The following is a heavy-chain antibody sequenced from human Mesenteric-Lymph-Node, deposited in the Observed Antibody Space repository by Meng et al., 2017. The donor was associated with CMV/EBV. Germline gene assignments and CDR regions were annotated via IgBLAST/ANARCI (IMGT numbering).Heavy chain of an antibody. D-gene: IGHD1-7*01. V-gene: IGHV1-46*01. Sequence: KASGYHFTSYYMHWVRQAPGQGLEWMGIINPSGGSTSYAQKFQGRVTMTRDTSTSTVYMELSSLRSEDTAVYYCARDLNGNYRFDYWGQGTLVTVSS. CDR1: GYHFTSYY. CDR3: ARDLNGNYRFDY. CDR2: INPSGGST. J-gene: IGHJ4*02.